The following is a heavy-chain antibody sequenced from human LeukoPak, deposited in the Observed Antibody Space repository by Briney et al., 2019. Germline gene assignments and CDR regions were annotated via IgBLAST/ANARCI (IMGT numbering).Heavy chain of an antibody. CDR2: INHSGST. J-gene: IGHJ4*02. V-gene: IGHV4-34*01. D-gene: IGHD2-2*01. CDR3: ARSITFQHGGDY. Sequence: PSETLSLTCAVYGGSFSGYYWSWIRQPPGKGLEWIGEINHSGSTNYNPSLKSRVTISVDTSKNQFSLKLSSVTAADTAVYYCARSITFQHGGDYWGQGTLVTVSS. CDR1: GGSFSGYY.